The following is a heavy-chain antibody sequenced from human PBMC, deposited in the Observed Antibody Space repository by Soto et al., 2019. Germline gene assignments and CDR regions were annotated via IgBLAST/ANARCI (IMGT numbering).Heavy chain of an antibody. V-gene: IGHV1-69*12. D-gene: IGHD3-22*01. CDR2: IIPIFGTA. Sequence: QVQLVQSGAEVKKPGSSVKVSCKASGGTFSSYAIIWVRQAPGQGLEWMGGIIPIFGTANYAQKFQGRVTITADESTSTAYMELSSLRAEDTAVYYCARGYYDSSGYGGESYWGQGTLVTVSS. J-gene: IGHJ4*02. CDR3: ARGYYDSSGYGGESY. CDR1: GGTFSSYA.